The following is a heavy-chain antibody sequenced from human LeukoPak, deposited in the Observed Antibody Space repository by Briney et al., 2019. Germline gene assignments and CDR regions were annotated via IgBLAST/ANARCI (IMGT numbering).Heavy chain of an antibody. CDR3: TTTIAATDTRYFYD. J-gene: IGHJ4*01. V-gene: IGHV3-48*03. D-gene: IGHD6-25*01. CDR2: ISSSVSTI. CDR1: GYSLRRLE. Sequence: PGGCLRLSCAASGYSLRRLEVHCVPRARGKGREWVSYISSSVSTIYYADSVRGRFTHSRDHAKNSLDLQMNSLRAEDTAVYYCTTTIAATDTRYFYDWGQGTPVTVPS.